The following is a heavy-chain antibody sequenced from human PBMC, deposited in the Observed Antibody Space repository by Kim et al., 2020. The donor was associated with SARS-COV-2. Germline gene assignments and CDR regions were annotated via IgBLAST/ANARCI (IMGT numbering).Heavy chain of an antibody. CDR3: ARSITIFGVVITFDY. Sequence: PSLKSRGTISVDKSKNQFSLKLGSVTAADTAVYYCARSITIFGVVITFDYWGQGTLVTVSS. V-gene: IGHV4-4*02. J-gene: IGHJ4*02. D-gene: IGHD3-3*01.